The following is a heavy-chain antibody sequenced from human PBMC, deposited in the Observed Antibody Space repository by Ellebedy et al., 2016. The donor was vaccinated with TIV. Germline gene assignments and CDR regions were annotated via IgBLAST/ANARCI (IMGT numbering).Heavy chain of an antibody. CDR3: ARGVVRGVIGSYYYYYGMDV. Sequence: MPSETLSLTCAVYGGSFSGYYWSWIRQPPGKGLEWIGEINHSGSTNYNPSLKSRVTISVDTSKNQFSLKLSSVTAADTAVYYCARGVVRGVIGSYYYYYGMDVWGQGTTVTVSS. J-gene: IGHJ6*02. D-gene: IGHD3-10*01. CDR1: GGSFSGYY. V-gene: IGHV4-34*01. CDR2: INHSGST.